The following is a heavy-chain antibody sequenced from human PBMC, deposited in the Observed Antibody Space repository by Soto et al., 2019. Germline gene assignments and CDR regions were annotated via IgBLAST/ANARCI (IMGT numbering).Heavy chain of an antibody. CDR1: GDSVDVGGFF. CDR3: ARGKGGLHYYFDS. D-gene: IGHD2-15*01. CDR2: IYSSGSA. V-gene: IGHV4-61*03. Sequence: PSETLSLTCTVSGDSVDVGGFFWSWIRQSPGEVLEWIGFIYSSGSANSNPSLRSRITMSMDKSKNAFSLSLSSVTAADTAVYYCARGKGGLHYYFDSWGQGTPVTVSS. J-gene: IGHJ4*02.